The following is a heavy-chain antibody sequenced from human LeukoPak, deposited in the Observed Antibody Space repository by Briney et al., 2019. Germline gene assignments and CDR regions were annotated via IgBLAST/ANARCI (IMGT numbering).Heavy chain of an antibody. D-gene: IGHD3-22*01. V-gene: IGHV4-39*07. J-gene: IGHJ5*02. Sequence: SETLSLTCLVSGDSISTSSYYSGWIRQPPGKGLEWIASIHHNWNTYYNPSLKSRVIVSLDKSKNQFSLILRSVTAADTAVYYCATDRGYYDTIGYTYNWFDPWGQGTLVTVSS. CDR2: IHHNWNT. CDR1: GDSISTSSYY. CDR3: ATDRGYYDTIGYTYNWFDP.